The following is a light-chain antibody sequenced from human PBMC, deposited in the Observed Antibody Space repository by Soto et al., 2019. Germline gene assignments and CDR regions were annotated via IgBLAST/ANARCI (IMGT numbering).Light chain of an antibody. CDR1: QSISSW. J-gene: IGKJ2*01. CDR2: KAS. CDR3: QQYKSLYA. V-gene: IGKV1-5*03. Sequence: DIQMTQSPSTLSASVGDRVTITCRASQSISSWLAWYQQKPGKAPKLLIYKASSLESGVPSRFSGSGSGTEFTLNISSLQPDDFATYYCQQYKSLYAFGQGTKLEIK.